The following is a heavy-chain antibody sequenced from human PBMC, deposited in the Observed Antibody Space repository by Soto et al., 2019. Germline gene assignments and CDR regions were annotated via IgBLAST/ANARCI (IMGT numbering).Heavy chain of an antibody. V-gene: IGHV1-18*01. CDR3: ARVGYYYDSSGYYTTDYYGMDV. D-gene: IGHD3-22*01. Sequence: AASVKVSCKASGYTFTSYGISWVRQAPGQGLEWMGWISAYNGNTNYAQKLQGRVTMTTDTSTSTAYMELRSLRSDDTAVYYCARVGYYYDSSGYYTTDYYGMDVWGQGTTVTVSS. CDR1: GYTFTSYG. CDR2: ISAYNGNT. J-gene: IGHJ6*02.